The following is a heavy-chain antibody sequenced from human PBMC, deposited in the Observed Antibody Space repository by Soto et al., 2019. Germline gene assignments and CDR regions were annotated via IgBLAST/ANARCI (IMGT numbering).Heavy chain of an antibody. J-gene: IGHJ4*02. CDR2: IYWDDDK. CDR3: AHSPLVDYYDSIAYFKFAY. V-gene: IGHV2-5*02. CDR1: GFSLSTSGVG. D-gene: IGHD3-22*01. Sequence: QITLKESGPTLVKPTQTLTLTCTFSGFSLSTSGVGVGWIRQPPGKALEWLALIYWDDDKRYSPSLKSRLTITKDTSKNQVVLTMTNMDPVDTATYYCAHSPLVDYYDSIAYFKFAYWGQGTLVTVSS.